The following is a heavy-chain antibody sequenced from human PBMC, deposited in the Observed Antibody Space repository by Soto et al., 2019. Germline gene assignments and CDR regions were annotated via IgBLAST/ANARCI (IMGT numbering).Heavy chain of an antibody. CDR1: EFTVSVNY. CDR2: LHSGGGT. V-gene: IGHV3-66*01. Sequence: EVQLVESGGGLVQPGGSLRLSCTASEFTVSVNYMTWVRQTPGKGLEWVASLHSGGGTYYADSVKGRFTVSRDNSKNTLYLQMNSLRVDGRAVYYCAREVVGSLDYWGQGTLVTVSS. J-gene: IGHJ4*02. CDR3: AREVVGSLDY. D-gene: IGHD2-15*01.